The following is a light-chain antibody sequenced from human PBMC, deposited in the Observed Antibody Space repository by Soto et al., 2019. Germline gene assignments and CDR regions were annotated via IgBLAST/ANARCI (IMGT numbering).Light chain of an antibody. J-gene: IGKJ1*01. CDR2: DAS. CDR3: QQYNSYSRT. CDR1: QSISSW. Sequence: SHSTLSASVGDRVTITCRASQSISSWLAWYQQKPGKAPKLLIYDASSLESGVPSRFSGSGSGTEFTLTISSLQPDDFATYYCQQYNSYSRTFGQGTKVDIK. V-gene: IGKV1-5*01.